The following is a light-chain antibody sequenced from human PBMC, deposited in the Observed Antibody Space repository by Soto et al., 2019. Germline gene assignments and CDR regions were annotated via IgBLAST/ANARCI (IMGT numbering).Light chain of an antibody. CDR3: CSHSASIHWV. CDR2: EVL. Sequence: QSVLTQPASVSGSPGQSITISCTGTSSDVGGYNFVSWYQQHPGNAPKLIIHEVLNRPSGVSSRVSGSKSGNTASLTISGLQAEDDAVYYCCSHSASIHWVFGGGTKLTVL. CDR1: SSDVGGYNF. V-gene: IGLV2-14*03. J-gene: IGLJ3*02.